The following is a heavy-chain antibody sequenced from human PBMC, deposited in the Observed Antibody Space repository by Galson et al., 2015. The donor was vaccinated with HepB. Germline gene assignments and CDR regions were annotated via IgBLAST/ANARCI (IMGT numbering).Heavy chain of an antibody. CDR3: AKDTQWFGELWGYYFDY. D-gene: IGHD3-10*01. CDR2: ISYDGSNK. Sequence: SLRLSCAASGFTFSSYGMHWVRQAPGKGLEWVAVISYDGSNKYYADSVKGRFTISRDNSKNTLYLQMNSLRAEDTAVYYCAKDTQWFGELWGYYFDYWGQGTLVTVSS. J-gene: IGHJ4*02. CDR1: GFTFSSYG. V-gene: IGHV3-30*18.